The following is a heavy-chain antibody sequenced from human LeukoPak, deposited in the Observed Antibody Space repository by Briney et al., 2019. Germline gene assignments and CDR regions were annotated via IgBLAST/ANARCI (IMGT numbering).Heavy chain of an antibody. D-gene: IGHD3-10*01. Sequence: ASVKVSCKASGYTFTDYYIHWVRQAPGQGLEWMGWIYPNSGGTNYAQKFQGGVTMTRDTSISTAYMELSSLRSEDTAVYYCATGDSGSGSPLDYWGQGTLVTVSS. CDR1: GYTFTDYY. J-gene: IGHJ4*02. V-gene: IGHV1-2*02. CDR3: ATGDSGSGSPLDY. CDR2: IYPNSGGT.